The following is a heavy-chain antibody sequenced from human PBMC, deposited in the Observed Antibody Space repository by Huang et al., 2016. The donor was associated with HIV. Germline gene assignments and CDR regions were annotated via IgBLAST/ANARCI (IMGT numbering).Heavy chain of an antibody. D-gene: IGHD3-3*01. CDR2: MDGEGSST. J-gene: IGHJ4*01. V-gene: IGHV3-74*02. CDR1: GFLFSDYW. Sequence: EVELAESGGGSVRPGQSLRLSCVGSGFLFSDYWMHWVRQIPGKGVMVVARMDGEGSSTSCADSVKGRLTIYRDNARNTVYLQRSSLRVADTAVYYCVRAREKGYDFWSGYRYWGQGAQVTVSS. CDR3: VRAREKGYDFWSGYRY.